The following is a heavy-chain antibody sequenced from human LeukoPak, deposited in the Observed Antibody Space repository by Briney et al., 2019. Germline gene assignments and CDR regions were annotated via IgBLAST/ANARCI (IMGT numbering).Heavy chain of an antibody. J-gene: IGHJ4*02. D-gene: IGHD3-9*01. V-gene: IGHV4-34*01. CDR3: ARLSEIHYDILTGYYSGYCDY. CDR2: INHSGST. Sequence: SETLSLTCAAYGGSFSGYYWSWIRQPPGKGLEWIGEINHSGSTNYNSSLKSRVTISIDTSKEQFSLKLSSVTAADTAVYYCARLSEIHYDILTGYYSGYCDYWGQGTLVTVSS. CDR1: GGSFSGYY.